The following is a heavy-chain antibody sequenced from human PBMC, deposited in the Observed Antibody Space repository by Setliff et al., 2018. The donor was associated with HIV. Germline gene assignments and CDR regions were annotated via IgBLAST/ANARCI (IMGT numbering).Heavy chain of an antibody. CDR3: ARGGWSGGGPLHYSYYYLDV. CDR2: LISMFKIP. Sequence: GASVKVSCKTSGGTFRSQANSWVRQAPGQGLEWMGGLISMFKIPQIAQKFQGRVTITADESTSTAYMGLSSLTSEDTAVYYCARGGWSGGGPLHYSYYYLDVWGQGTAVTVSS. V-gene: IGHV1-69*13. D-gene: IGHD2-15*01. CDR1: GGTFRSQA. J-gene: IGHJ6*02.